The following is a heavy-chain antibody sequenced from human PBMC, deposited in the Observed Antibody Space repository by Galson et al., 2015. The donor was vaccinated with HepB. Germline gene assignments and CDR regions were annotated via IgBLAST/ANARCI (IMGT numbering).Heavy chain of an antibody. CDR2: IYYSGTT. V-gene: IGHV4-31*03. CDR3: ARAFGDYADAFDI. D-gene: IGHD4-17*01. Sequence: TLSLTCTVSGGSISSGAYYWSWIRQHPGKGLEWIGYIYYSGTTYYNPSLKSRVIISLDTSKNQFSLKLSSVTAADTAVYYCARAFGDYADAFDIWGQGTMVTVSS. J-gene: IGHJ3*02. CDR1: GGSISSGAYY.